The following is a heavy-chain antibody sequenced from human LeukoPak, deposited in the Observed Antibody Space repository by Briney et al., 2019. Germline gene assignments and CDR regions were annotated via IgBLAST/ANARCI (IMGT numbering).Heavy chain of an antibody. Sequence: GGSLRLSCAASGFTFSSYGMSWVRQAPGKGLEWVSGINGGGGSPYYGDSAKGRFTISRDNSKSTLYLQMNSLRVEDMAVYYCVKAHVDANMGSSYFDFWGQGTLVIVSS. J-gene: IGHJ4*02. V-gene: IGHV3-23*01. CDR3: VKAHVDANMGSSYFDF. CDR2: INGGGGSP. D-gene: IGHD5-12*01. CDR1: GFTFSSYG.